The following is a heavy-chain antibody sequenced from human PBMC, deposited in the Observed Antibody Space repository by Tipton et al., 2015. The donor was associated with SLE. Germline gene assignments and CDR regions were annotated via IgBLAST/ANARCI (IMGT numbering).Heavy chain of an antibody. J-gene: IGHJ4*02. CDR1: GGSIIGYF. CDR2: IYTGGRT. D-gene: IGHD3-16*01. Sequence: TLSLTCTVSGGSIIGYFLSWIRQPAGKGPEWIGRIYTGGRTIHDPSLNSRVTMSLDTSKSQFSLKLTSVTAADTAVYYCARDWGGEALDFWGQGKLVTVSS. V-gene: IGHV4-4*07. CDR3: ARDWGGEALDF.